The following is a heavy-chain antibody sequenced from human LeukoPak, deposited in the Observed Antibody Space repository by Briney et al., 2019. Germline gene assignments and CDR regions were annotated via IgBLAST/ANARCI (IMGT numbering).Heavy chain of an antibody. CDR3: THNHYYHSNRLNYYYYMGV. V-gene: IGHV3-15*01. Sequence: ETLSLTCAVYGGSFSGYYWSWVRQAPGKGLEWVGRIKSKTDGGTTDYAAPVKGRFTISRDDSKNTLYLQMNSLKTEDTAVYYCTHNHYYHSNRLNYYYYMGVWGKGTTVTVSS. J-gene: IGHJ6*03. CDR1: GGSFSGYY. D-gene: IGHD3-22*01. CDR2: IKSKTDGGTT.